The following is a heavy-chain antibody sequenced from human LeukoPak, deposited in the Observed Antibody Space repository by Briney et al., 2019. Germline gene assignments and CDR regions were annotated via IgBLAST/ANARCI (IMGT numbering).Heavy chain of an antibody. Sequence: PGGSLRLSCAASGFTFTHAWMTWVRQAPGKGLEWVGHIKSKADAETTDYAAPVKGRFFMSRDDSKATLYLQMNYLETEDTAVYYCTTDLGITMIRGVIVSWGQGTLVTVSS. V-gene: IGHV3-15*01. D-gene: IGHD3-10*01. CDR2: IKSKADAETT. CDR1: GFTFTHAW. J-gene: IGHJ4*02. CDR3: TTDLGITMIRGVIVS.